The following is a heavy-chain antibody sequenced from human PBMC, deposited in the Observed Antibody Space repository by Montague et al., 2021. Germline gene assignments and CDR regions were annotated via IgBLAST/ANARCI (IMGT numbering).Heavy chain of an antibody. Sequence: SETLSLTCTVSGGSISSASYYWGWIRQPPGKGLEFIGVIYYNGTTYHNPSLKSRVTVSMDTSKNQFSLKLSSVTAADTAVYYCARSFYCRGGSCYSGFDPWGQGTLVTAAS. V-gene: IGHV4-39*01. D-gene: IGHD2-15*01. CDR2: IYYNGTT. CDR3: ARSFYCRGGSCYSGFDP. CDR1: GGSISSASYY. J-gene: IGHJ5*02.